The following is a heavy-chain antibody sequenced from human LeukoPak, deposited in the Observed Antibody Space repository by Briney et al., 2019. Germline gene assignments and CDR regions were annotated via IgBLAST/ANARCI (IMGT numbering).Heavy chain of an antibody. CDR3: ARGGITMVRGVMFFDP. CDR1: GGSISSGGYS. D-gene: IGHD3-10*01. Sequence: SQTLALTCAVSGGSISSGGYSWSWIRQPPGKGLEWIGYIYHSGSTYYNPSLKSRVTISVDRSKNQFSLKLSSVTAADTAVYYCARGGITMVRGVMFFDPWGQGTLVTVSS. CDR2: IYHSGST. V-gene: IGHV4-30-2*01. J-gene: IGHJ5*02.